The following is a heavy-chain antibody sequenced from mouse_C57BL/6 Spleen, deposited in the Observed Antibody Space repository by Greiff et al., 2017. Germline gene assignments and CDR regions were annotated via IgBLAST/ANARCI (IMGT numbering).Heavy chain of an antibody. Sequence: EVQLVESGPGLVKPSQSLSLTCSVTGYSITSGYYWNWIRQFPGNKLEWMGYISYDGSNNYNPSLKNRISSTRDTSKNQFFLKLNSVTTEDTATYYCAIGPAWFAYWGQGTLVTVSA. CDR1: GYSITSGYY. J-gene: IGHJ3*01. V-gene: IGHV3-6*01. CDR2: ISYDGSN. CDR3: AIGPAWFAY.